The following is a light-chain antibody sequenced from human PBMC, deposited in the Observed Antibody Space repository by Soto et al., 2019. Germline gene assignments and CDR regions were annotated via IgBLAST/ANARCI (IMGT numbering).Light chain of an antibody. CDR3: QQSCSTPHP. CDR2: ATS. CDR1: QAISFY. V-gene: IGKV1-39*01. Sequence: DIQMTQSPSSLSASVGDTVTITCRPSQAISFYSNWYQQKPGSTPNLLIYATSRLESGVPSRFDGSGSGTEFTLTISRLRPDDFATYFGQQSCSTPHPFGQGTKLELK. J-gene: IGKJ2*01.